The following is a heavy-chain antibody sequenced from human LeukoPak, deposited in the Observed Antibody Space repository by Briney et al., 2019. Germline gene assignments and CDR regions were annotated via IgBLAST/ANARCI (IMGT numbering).Heavy chain of an antibody. CDR1: GGSISSSSGAYY. CDR3: ARLIVYDSVSP. V-gene: IGHV4-39*01. Sequence: SETLSLTCTVSGGSISSSSGAYYWGWIRQPPGKGLEWIGNVYYSGSTYYNPSLESRVTISVDTSKTQFSLKLSSVTAADTAVYYCARLIVYDSVSPWGQGTLVTVSS. CDR2: VYYSGST. J-gene: IGHJ5*02. D-gene: IGHD3-16*01.